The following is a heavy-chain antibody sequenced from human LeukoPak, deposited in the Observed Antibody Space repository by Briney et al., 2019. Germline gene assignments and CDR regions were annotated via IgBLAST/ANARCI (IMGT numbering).Heavy chain of an antibody. Sequence: PGGSLRLSCAASGFPFGIYAMTWVRQAPGKGLEWVGRIKSKSDGETTNYAAPAKGRFTISRDDSANTLFLQMNSLTTEDTAVYYCTTTKRVGNCNGGGCFDFWGQGTLVTVSS. D-gene: IGHD2-8*02. J-gene: IGHJ4*02. CDR2: IKSKSDGETT. V-gene: IGHV3-15*05. CDR1: GFPFGIYA. CDR3: TTTKRVGNCNGGGCFDF.